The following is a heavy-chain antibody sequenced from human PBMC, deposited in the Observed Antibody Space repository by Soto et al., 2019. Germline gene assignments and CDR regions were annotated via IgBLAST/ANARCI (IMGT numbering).Heavy chain of an antibody. J-gene: IGHJ4*02. CDR1: GYSISSGNW. V-gene: IGHV4-28*01. CDR2: IYYSGTT. Sequence: QVQLQESGPGLVKPSDTLSLTCAVSGYSISSGNWCGWIRQPPGRGLEWIGYIYYSGTTYYNPSLKSRVPMSVDTPKNQFALKLTFVTAVDWAVHYCARREIQGPIDYWGPGTLVNVSS. CDR3: ARREIQGPIDY. D-gene: IGHD1-26*01.